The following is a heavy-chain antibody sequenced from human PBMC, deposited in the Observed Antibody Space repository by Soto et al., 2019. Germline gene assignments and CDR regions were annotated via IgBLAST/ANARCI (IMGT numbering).Heavy chain of an antibody. V-gene: IGHV4-59*01. CDR2: IYYSGST. CDR1: GGSISSYY. J-gene: IGHJ6*02. CDR3: ARDSYEHGDYDYYYYDGMDV. Sequence: QVQLQESGPGLVKPSETLSLTCTVSGGSISSYYWSWIRQPPGKGLEWIGYIYYSGSTNYNPSLKSRVTISVDTSKNQFSLKLSSVTAADTAVYYCARDSYEHGDYDYYYYDGMDVWGQGTTVTVSS. D-gene: IGHD4-17*01.